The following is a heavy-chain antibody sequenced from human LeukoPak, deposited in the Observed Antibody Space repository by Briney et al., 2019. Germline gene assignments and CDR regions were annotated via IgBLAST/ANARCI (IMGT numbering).Heavy chain of an antibody. D-gene: IGHD6-13*01. CDR1: GFTFSSYS. V-gene: IGHV3-21*01. CDR3: ARSIAAAEFDY. Sequence: GGSLRLSCAASGFTFSSYSMNWVRQAPGKGLEWVSSISSSSSYIYYADSVKGRFTISRDNAKTSLYLQMNSLRAEDTAVYYCARSIAAAEFDYWGQGTLVTVSS. J-gene: IGHJ4*02. CDR2: ISSSSSYI.